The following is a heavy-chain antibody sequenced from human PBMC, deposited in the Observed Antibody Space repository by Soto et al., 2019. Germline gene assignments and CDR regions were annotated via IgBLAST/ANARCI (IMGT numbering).Heavy chain of an antibody. Sequence: SETLSLTCAVYGGSFSGYYWSWIRQPPGKGLEWIGEINHSGSTNYNPSLKSRVTISVDTSKNQFSLKLSTVTAADTAVYYCARVRAMVRGVTNYYYYGMDVWGQGTTVTVSS. J-gene: IGHJ6*02. D-gene: IGHD3-10*01. V-gene: IGHV4-34*01. CDR1: GGSFSGYY. CDR3: ARVRAMVRGVTNYYYYGMDV. CDR2: INHSGST.